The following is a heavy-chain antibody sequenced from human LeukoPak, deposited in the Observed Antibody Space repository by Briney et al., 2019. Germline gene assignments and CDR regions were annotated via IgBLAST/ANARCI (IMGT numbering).Heavy chain of an antibody. CDR1: GFTFSDYG. J-gene: IGHJ4*02. V-gene: IGHV3-33*01. CDR2: IWYDGSNK. Sequence: GSLRLSCTASGFTFSDYGMHWARQPPGKGLEWVAIIWYDGSNKTYEDSVKGRFTISRDNSKNTLYLQMNSLRAEDTAVYYCARGVDYYENSGTIDYWGQGTLVTVPS. D-gene: IGHD3-22*01. CDR3: ARGVDYYENSGTIDY.